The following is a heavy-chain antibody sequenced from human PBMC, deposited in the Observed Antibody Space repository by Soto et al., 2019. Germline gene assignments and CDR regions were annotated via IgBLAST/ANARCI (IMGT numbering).Heavy chain of an antibody. D-gene: IGHD5-18*01. J-gene: IGHJ4*02. V-gene: IGHV3-74*03. CDR3: ATLNSFGSDY. CDR1: GFTFISFW. CDR2: IYSDGSGP. Sequence: GGSLRLSCAASGFTFISFWMHWVRQAPGKGLVWVSRIYSDGSGPMYADSVKGRFTISRDNAKSTLYLQMSSLRAEDTAVYYCATLNSFGSDYWGQGTLVTVSS.